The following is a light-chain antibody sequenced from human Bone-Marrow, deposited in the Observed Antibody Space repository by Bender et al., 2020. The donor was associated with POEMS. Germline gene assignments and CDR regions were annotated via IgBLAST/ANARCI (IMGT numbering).Light chain of an antibody. Sequence: SSDLTQAPSVSVSPGQTARITCSGDALAKQHGSWYQQRPGQAPILVIYKDTVRASEIPARFSGSRSGAEVTLTISGVQAEEEADYHCQSADSTGTSAVFGGGTRLTVL. CDR2: KDT. J-gene: IGLJ2*01. CDR1: ALAKQH. CDR3: QSADSTGTSAV. V-gene: IGLV3-25*02.